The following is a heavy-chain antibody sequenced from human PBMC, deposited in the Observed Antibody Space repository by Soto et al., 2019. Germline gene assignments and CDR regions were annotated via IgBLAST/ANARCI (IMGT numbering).Heavy chain of an antibody. CDR3: ARADPRHCYMDV. CDR2: VNPGSGYK. Sequence: QVQLVQSGAEVKKPGASVRVSCKASGYVFPSYDITWVRQAHGHGLEWMGWVNPGSGYKGYAQNFQGRVTLTRNMSISTVYMELSSLRSEDTAVYYCARADPRHCYMDVWGKGTTVTVSS. V-gene: IGHV1-8*01. CDR1: GYVFPSYD. J-gene: IGHJ6*03.